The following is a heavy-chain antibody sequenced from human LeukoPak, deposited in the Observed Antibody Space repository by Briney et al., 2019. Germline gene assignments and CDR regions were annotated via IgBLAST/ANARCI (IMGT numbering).Heavy chain of an antibody. J-gene: IGHJ4*02. D-gene: IGHD3-9*01. CDR1: GFTFSSYA. Sequence: PGGSLRLSCAASGFTFSSYAMSWVRQAPGKGLEWVSAISGSGGSTYYADSVKGRFTISRDNSKNTLYLQMNSLRAEDTAVYYCAKGYYDILTGSLDYWGQGTLVTVSS. V-gene: IGHV3-23*01. CDR3: AKGYYDILTGSLDY. CDR2: ISGSGGST.